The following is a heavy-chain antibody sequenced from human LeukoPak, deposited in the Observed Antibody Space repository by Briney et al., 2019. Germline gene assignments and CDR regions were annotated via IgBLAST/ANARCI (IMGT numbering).Heavy chain of an antibody. CDR2: IYYNGIT. V-gene: IGHV4-39*01. CDR1: GGSISSCTYH. D-gene: IGHD1-26*01. Sequence: PSETLSLTCTVSGGSISSCTYHWGWLRQPPGKGLEWIGTIYYNGITYYNPSLKSRVTISVDTSRNQFSLKLSSVTAADTAVYYCATSWELLTWGQGTLVTVSS. CDR3: ATSWELLT. J-gene: IGHJ1*01.